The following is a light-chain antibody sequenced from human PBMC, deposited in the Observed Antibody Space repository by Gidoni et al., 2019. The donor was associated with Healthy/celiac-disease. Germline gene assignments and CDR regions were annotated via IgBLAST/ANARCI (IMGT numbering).Light chain of an antibody. CDR3: GTWDSSLSAPV. CDR1: SSNIGNNY. CDR2: ENN. V-gene: IGLV1-51*02. Sequence: SVLTQPPSVSAAPGQKVPISCSGSSSNIGNNYVSWYQQLPGTAPKLLIYENNKRPSGIPDRFSGSKSGTSATLGITGLQTGDEADYYCGTWDSSLSAPVFGGGTKLTVL. J-gene: IGLJ2*01.